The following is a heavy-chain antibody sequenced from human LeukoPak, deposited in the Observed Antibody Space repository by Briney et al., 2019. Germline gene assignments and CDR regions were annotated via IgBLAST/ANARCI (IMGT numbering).Heavy chain of an antibody. CDR3: ARDSATYRY. Sequence: PWGSLRLSCAASGFTFSSYWMSWVRQAPGKGLEWVANIKQAGSENYYVDSVKGRFTISRDNAKNSLYLQMNSLRAEDTAVYYCARDSATYRYWGEGTLVTVST. J-gene: IGHJ4*02. V-gene: IGHV3-7*04. D-gene: IGHD2-15*01. CDR1: GFTFSSYW. CDR2: IKQAGSEN.